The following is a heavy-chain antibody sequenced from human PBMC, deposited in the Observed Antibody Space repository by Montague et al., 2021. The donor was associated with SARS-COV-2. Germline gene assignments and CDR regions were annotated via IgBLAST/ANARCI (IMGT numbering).Heavy chain of an antibody. J-gene: IGHJ3*01. Sequence: SLRLSCPASGFTFNKYSMNWVRQAPGKGLEWVSSISTSSLYIYYTDSVKSRFTVARANAKNSVFLEMNSLRVEDTAVYYCARAHSGSYSVGGDAFDLWGRGTLVTVSS. V-gene: IGHV3-21*01. D-gene: IGHD5/OR15-5a*01. CDR1: GFTFNKYS. CDR2: ISTSSLYI. CDR3: ARAHSGSYSVGGDAFDL.